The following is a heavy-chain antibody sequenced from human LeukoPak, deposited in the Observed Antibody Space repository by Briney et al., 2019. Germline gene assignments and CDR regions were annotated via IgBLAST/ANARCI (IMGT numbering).Heavy chain of an antibody. D-gene: IGHD5-24*01. J-gene: IGHJ4*02. CDR3: ASIRDGYNTFDY. CDR2: INPNSGGT. Sequence: GASVKVSCKASGYTFTGYYMHWVRQAPGQGLEWMGWINPNSGGTNYAQKFQGRVTMTRDTSISTAYMELSRLRSEDTAVYSCASIRDGYNTFDYWGQGTLVTVSS. CDR1: GYTFTGYY. V-gene: IGHV1-2*02.